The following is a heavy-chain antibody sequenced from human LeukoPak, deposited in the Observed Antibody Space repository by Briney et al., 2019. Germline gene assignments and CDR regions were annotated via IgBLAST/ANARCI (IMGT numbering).Heavy chain of an antibody. CDR2: VDPEDGET. V-gene: IGHV1-69-2*01. CDR3: ATDYCTATSCKD. CDR1: GYIFTDYY. J-gene: IGHJ4*02. D-gene: IGHD2-8*02. Sequence: ASVTISCTASGYIFTDYYIHWVHQAPGKGVEWMGRVDPEDGETIYAEKFQGRVTIIAETSTDTAYMELKSLRSEDTAVYYCATDYCTATSCKDWGQGTLVTVSS.